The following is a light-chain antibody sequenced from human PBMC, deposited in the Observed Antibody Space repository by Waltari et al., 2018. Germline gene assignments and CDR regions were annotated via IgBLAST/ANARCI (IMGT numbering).Light chain of an antibody. CDR3: QQYYTTPYT. CDR2: WAS. Sequence: DIVMTQSPDSLAVSLGERATLSCKSRQSVLYSSTNKNYLAWYQQKPGQPPKLLIYWASTRESWVPDRFSGSGSGTDFTLTVSSLQAEDVAVYYCQQYYTTPYTFGQGTKLEIK. V-gene: IGKV4-1*01. CDR1: QSVLYSSTNKNY. J-gene: IGKJ2*01.